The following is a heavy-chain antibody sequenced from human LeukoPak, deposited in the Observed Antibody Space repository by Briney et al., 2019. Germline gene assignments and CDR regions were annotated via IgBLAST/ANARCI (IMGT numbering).Heavy chain of an antibody. CDR3: AKEAGARGYYDSSGYYLEY. Sequence: PGGSLRLSCAASGFTFSNYAMTWVRQALGKGLEWVSGISGSGGSTYYADSVKGRFTISRDNSKNTLYLQVNNLGAEDTAIYYCAKEAGARGYYDSSGYYLEYWGQGTLVTVSS. V-gene: IGHV3-23*01. D-gene: IGHD3-22*01. J-gene: IGHJ4*02. CDR2: ISGSGGST. CDR1: GFTFSNYA.